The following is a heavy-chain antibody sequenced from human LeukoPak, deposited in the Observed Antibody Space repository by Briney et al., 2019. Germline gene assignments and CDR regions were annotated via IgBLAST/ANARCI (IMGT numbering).Heavy chain of an antibody. CDR2: IVSGGGST. V-gene: IGHV3-23*01. D-gene: IGHD6-13*01. Sequence: GGSLRLSCAASGFTFNNFATSWVRQAPGKGLEWVSAIVSGGGSTNYADSVKGRFTISRDNSKNTLYLQMNSLRDEDTAIYYCAKTPGHSTNWQFDYWGQGTLVTVSS. J-gene: IGHJ4*02. CDR1: GFTFNNFA. CDR3: AKTPGHSTNWQFDY.